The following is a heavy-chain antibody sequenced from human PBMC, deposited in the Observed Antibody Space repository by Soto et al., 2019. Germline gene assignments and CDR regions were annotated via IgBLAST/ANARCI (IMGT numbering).Heavy chain of an antibody. Sequence: QVQLQQSGPGLVKPSETLSLTCVISGDSVSSSSGAWIWVRQSPSRGLEWLGRTYYRSQFYHDYAISVRGRISINPDTTRNQFSLQLNSVTPEDTAVYYCASNAWNFVISRDFWGQGILVTVSS. D-gene: IGHD1-7*01. CDR2: TYYRSQFYH. V-gene: IGHV6-1*01. J-gene: IGHJ4*02. CDR3: ASNAWNFVISRDF. CDR1: GDSVSSSSGA.